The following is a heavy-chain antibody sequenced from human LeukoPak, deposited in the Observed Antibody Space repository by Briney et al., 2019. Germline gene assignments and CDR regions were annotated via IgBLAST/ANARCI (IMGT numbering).Heavy chain of an antibody. J-gene: IGHJ4*02. CDR2: FDPEAGKT. D-gene: IGHD2-15*01. Sequence: ASVKVSCKVSGYSLTELSMHWVRQAPGKGLEWMGGFDPEAGKTIYAQNLHGRLTVTDDTSTDTAYMQLSSLRSEDTAVYYCATDMVGYCGGVTCYSEAYWGQGTLVTVSS. CDR1: GYSLTELS. CDR3: ATDMVGYCGGVTCYSEAY. V-gene: IGHV1-24*01.